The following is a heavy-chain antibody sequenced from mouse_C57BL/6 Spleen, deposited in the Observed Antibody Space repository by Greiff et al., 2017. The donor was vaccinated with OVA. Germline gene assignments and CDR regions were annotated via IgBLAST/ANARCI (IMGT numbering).Heavy chain of an antibody. Sequence: QVQLQQSGPELVKPGASVKISCKASGYAFRSSWMNWVKQRPGKGLEWIGRIYPGDGDTNYNGKFKGKATLTADKSSSTAYMQLSSLTSEDSAVYFCARGRGTYATDRWAQGTSATVSP. J-gene: IGHJ4*01. CDR1: GYAFRSSW. D-gene: IGHD2-14*01. CDR3: ARGRGTYATDR. CDR2: IYPGDGDT. V-gene: IGHV1-82*01.